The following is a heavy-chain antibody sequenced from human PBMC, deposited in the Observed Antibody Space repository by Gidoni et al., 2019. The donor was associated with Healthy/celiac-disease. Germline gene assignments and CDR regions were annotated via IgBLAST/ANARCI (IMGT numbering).Heavy chain of an antibody. CDR2: ISGSGGST. Sequence: EVQLLESGGGLVQPGGSLRLSCAASGFTFSSYAMSWVRQAPGKGLEGVSAISGSGGSTYYADSVKGRFTISRDNSKNTLYLQMNSLRAEDTAVYYCAKAARYYYDSSGYADYYYYYMDVWGKGTTVTVSS. V-gene: IGHV3-23*01. J-gene: IGHJ6*03. CDR1: GFTFSSYA. CDR3: AKAARYYYDSSGYADYYYYYMDV. D-gene: IGHD3-22*01.